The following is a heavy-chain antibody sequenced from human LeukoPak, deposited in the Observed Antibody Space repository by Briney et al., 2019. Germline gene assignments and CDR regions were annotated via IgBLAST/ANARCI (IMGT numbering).Heavy chain of an antibody. CDR3: ARDCSGRNWARDFDY. V-gene: IGHV3-48*01. J-gene: IGHJ4*02. Sequence: GGPLRLSCAASGFIFSEYSLIWVRQAPGAGLEWVSYINTNGRTIYYADSVKGRFTMSRDNDKNSMYLQMNSLRAEDTAVYYCARDCSGRNWARDFDYWGQGTLVTVSS. D-gene: IGHD2-15*01. CDR2: INTNGRTI. CDR1: GFIFSEYS.